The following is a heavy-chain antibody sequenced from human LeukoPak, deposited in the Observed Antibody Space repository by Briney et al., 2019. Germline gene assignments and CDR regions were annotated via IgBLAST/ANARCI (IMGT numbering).Heavy chain of an antibody. CDR1: GGSISSSSYY. J-gene: IGHJ4*02. D-gene: IGHD5-12*01. Sequence: SETLSLTCTVSGGSISSSSYYWSWIRQPPGKGLEWIANIYHSGSTYYNPSLKSRVTISVDTSKNQFSLKLSSVTAADTAVYYCARLYSGYEGEYYFDYWGQGTLVTVSS. CDR2: IYHSGST. V-gene: IGHV4-39*07. CDR3: ARLYSGYEGEYYFDY.